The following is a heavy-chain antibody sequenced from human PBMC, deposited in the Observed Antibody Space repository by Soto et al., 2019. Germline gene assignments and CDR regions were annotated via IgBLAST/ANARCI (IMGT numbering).Heavy chain of an antibody. D-gene: IGHD1-1*01. Sequence: EVQLVQSGAEVKKPGESLRISCKGSGYSFTSYWISWVRQMPGKGLEWMGRIDPSDSYTNYSPSFQGHVTISADKSITPAHLEWRSPTAAATHMYYCTTLQAPAGDNDLTVGYWGQGTLVTVAS. V-gene: IGHV5-10-1*01. CDR3: TTLQAPAGDNDLTVGY. J-gene: IGHJ4*02. CDR1: GYSFTSYW. CDR2: IDPSDSYT.